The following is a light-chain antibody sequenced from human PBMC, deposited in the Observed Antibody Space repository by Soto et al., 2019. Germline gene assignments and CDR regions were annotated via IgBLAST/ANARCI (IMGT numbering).Light chain of an antibody. CDR2: ATS. CDR3: QEYGTSPIT. J-gene: IGKJ5*01. CDR1: QTVSNSF. Sequence: IVLTQSAGTLSLSPGETATLSCRASQTVSNSFLGWYQQRPGQAPRLLMIATSKTAPGIPDRFSGSGSGTDFTLTISRLEPEDFAVYYCQEYGTSPITFGQRTRLEIK. V-gene: IGKV3-20*01.